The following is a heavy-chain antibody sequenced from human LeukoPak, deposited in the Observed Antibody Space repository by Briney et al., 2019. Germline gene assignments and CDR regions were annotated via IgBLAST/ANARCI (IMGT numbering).Heavy chain of an antibody. Sequence: ASVKVSCKASGYTFTGYYMHWVRQAPGQGLEWMGWINPNSGGTNYAQKFQGRVTMTRDTSISTAYMELSRLRSDETGVYYCARDSVPTSGFDPWGQGTLVTVSS. J-gene: IGHJ5*02. CDR2: INPNSGGT. CDR1: GYTFTGYY. V-gene: IGHV1-2*02. CDR3: ARDSVPTSGFDP. D-gene: IGHD3-16*01.